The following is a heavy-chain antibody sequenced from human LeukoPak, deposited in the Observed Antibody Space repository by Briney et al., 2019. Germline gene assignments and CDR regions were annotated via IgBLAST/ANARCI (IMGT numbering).Heavy chain of an antibody. CDR2: INHSGST. CDR1: GGSISSYY. CDR3: ARSVLRYLSPLDY. J-gene: IGHJ4*02. D-gene: IGHD3-9*01. Sequence: SETLSLTCTVSGGSISSYYWSWIRQPPGKGLEWIGEINHSGSTNYNPSLKSRVTISVDTSKNQFSLKLSSVTAADTAVYYCARSVLRYLSPLDYWGQGTLVTVSS. V-gene: IGHV4-34*01.